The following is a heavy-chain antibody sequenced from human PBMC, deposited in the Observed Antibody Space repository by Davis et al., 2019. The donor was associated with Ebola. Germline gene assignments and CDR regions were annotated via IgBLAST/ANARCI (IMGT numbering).Heavy chain of an antibody. V-gene: IGHV3-21*01. J-gene: IGHJ3*02. Sequence: PGGSLRLSCAASGFIFSNFSMSWMRQAPGKGLEWVSSINRRIIYADSVKGRFTTSRDYVQNSLHLQMNSLGVEDTAVYYCARDRVPNYGGHDAFDIWGQGTMVSVSP. CDR3: ARDRVPNYGGHDAFDI. CDR2: INRRI. D-gene: IGHD4-23*01. CDR1: GFIFSNFS.